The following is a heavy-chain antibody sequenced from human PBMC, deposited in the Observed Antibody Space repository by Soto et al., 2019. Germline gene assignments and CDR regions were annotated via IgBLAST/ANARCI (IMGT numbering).Heavy chain of an antibody. D-gene: IGHD5-12*01. V-gene: IGHV4-39*01. Sequence: QLQLQESGPGLVKPSETLSLTCTVSGGSISSSSYYWGWIRQPPGKGLEWIGSIYYSGSTYYNPALKSRVTISVDTSKNQFSLKLSSVTAADTAVYYCARQSPEWLRQNLYYWGQGTLVTVSS. CDR3: ARQSPEWLRQNLYY. CDR1: GGSISSSSYY. J-gene: IGHJ4*02. CDR2: IYYSGST.